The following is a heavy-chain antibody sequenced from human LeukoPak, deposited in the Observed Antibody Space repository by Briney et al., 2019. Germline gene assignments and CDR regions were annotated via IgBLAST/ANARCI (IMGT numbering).Heavy chain of an antibody. V-gene: IGHV4-31*03. CDR3: ARVWYDFWSGYKYYFDY. CDR1: GGSISSGGYY. J-gene: IGHJ4*02. D-gene: IGHD3-3*01. CDR2: IYYSGST. Sequence: PSETLSLTCTVSGGSISSGGYYWSWIRQHPGKGLEWIGYIYYSGSTYYNPSLKSRVTISVDTSKNQFSLKLSSVTAADTAVYYCARVWYDFWSGYKYYFDYWGQGTLVTVSS.